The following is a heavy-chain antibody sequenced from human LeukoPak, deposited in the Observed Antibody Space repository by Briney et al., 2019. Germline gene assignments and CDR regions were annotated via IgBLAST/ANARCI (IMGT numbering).Heavy chain of an antibody. CDR1: GYTFTGYY. CDR2: INPNSGGT. J-gene: IGHJ5*02. D-gene: IGHD3-9*01. Sequence: ASVKVSCKASGYTFTGYYMHWVRQAPGQGLEWIGRINPNSGGTNYAQQFQGRVTMTRDTSISTAYMELSRLRSDDTAVYYCARERDTREDYDILTGYDPWGQGTLVTVSS. CDR3: ARERDTREDYDILTGYDP. V-gene: IGHV1-2*06.